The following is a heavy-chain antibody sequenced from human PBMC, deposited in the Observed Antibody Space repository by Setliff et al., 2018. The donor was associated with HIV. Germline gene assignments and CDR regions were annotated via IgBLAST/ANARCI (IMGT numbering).Heavy chain of an antibody. Sequence: SVKVSCKASGGTLSIYTINWVRQAPGQGLEWMGGIIPIFGTPNFAPKFQGRVTMTRDTSISTAYMELSRLRSDDTAVYYCARSTDYYDSSGYNYWGQGTLVTVSS. D-gene: IGHD3-22*01. J-gene: IGHJ4*02. V-gene: IGHV1-69*05. CDR3: ARSTDYYDSSGYNY. CDR2: IIPIFGTP. CDR1: GGTLSIYT.